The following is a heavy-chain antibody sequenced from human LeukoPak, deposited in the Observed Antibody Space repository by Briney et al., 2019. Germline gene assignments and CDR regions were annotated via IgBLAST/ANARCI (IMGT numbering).Heavy chain of an antibody. V-gene: IGHV3-30*18. CDR2: VSYDGSNE. D-gene: IGHD2-21*01. CDR1: GFTFSSHG. Sequence: PGGSLRLSCAASGFTFSSHGMHWVRQAPGKGLEWVAVVSYDGSNEDYADSVKGRFTISRDNSKNTLYLQMNSLRAEDTAVYYCAKAPRSISGQTEFDYWGQGTLVTVSS. J-gene: IGHJ4*02. CDR3: AKAPRSISGQTEFDY.